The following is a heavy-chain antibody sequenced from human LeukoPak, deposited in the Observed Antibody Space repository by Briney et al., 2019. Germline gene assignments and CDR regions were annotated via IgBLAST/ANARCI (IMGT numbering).Heavy chain of an antibody. D-gene: IGHD6-13*01. J-gene: IGHJ4*02. CDR1: GGTFSSYA. CDR2: MNPNSGNT. Sequence: ASVKVSCKASGGTFSSYAINWVRQATGQGLEWMGWMNPNSGNTGYAQKFQGRVTMTRNTSISTAYMELSSLRSEDTAVYYCARGLSSRPYWGQGTLVTVSS. V-gene: IGHV1-8*02. CDR3: ARGLSSRPY.